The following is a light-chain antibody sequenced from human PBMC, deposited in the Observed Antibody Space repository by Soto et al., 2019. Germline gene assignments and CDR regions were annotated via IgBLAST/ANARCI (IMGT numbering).Light chain of an antibody. CDR2: KAS. J-gene: IGKJ4*01. V-gene: IGKV1-5*03. CDR1: QSIGSW. CDR3: QQYRA. Sequence: IQMTQSPSTLSASVGDRVTITCRASQSIGSWLAWYQQKPGKAPKLLIYKASSLESGVPPRFSGSGSGTEFTLTINSLQPDDFATYYCQQYRAFGGGTKVDIK.